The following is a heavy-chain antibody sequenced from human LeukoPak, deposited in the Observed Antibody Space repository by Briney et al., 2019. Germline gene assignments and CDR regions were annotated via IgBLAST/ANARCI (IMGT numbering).Heavy chain of an antibody. D-gene: IGHD2/OR15-2a*01. J-gene: IGHJ5*02. CDR1: GFIFSSYG. V-gene: IGHV3-30*02. CDR2: IRYDGSKK. CDR3: ARGKTSQNIVTRKTYNWFDP. Sequence: GGSLRLSCAASGFIFSSYGMHWVRQAPGKGLEWVASIRYDGSKKYYADSVKGRFTISRDNAKNSLYLQMKSLRAEDTAVYYCARGKTSQNIVTRKTYNWFDPWGQGTLVTVSS.